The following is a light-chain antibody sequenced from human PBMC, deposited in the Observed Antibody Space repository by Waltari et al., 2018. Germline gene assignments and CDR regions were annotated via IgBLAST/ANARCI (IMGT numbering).Light chain of an antibody. CDR3: QQYNNWPPPIT. V-gene: IGKV3-15*01. CDR2: GAS. J-gene: IGKJ5*01. Sequence: EIVMTQSPATLSVSPGERATLSCRASQSVSSNLAWYQQKPGQAPRLLIYGASTRATGMPARFSGSGSGTEFTLTISSLQSEDCAVYYCQQYNNWPPPITFGQGTRLEIK. CDR1: QSVSSN.